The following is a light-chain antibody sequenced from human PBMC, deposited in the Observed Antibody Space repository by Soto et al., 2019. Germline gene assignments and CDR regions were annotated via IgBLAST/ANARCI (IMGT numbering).Light chain of an antibody. V-gene: IGKV1-5*03. CDR2: KAS. CDR1: QTIRSW. Sequence: DIQMTQSPSTLSGSVGDRVTITCXASQTIRSWLAWYQQKPGKAPKLLIYKASTLKSGVPSRFSGSGSGTEFTLTISSLQPDDFATYYCQHYNSYSEAFGQGTKVDIK. CDR3: QHYNSYSEA. J-gene: IGKJ1*01.